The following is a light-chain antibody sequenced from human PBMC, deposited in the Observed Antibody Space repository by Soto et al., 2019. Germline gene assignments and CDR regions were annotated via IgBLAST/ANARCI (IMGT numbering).Light chain of an antibody. V-gene: IGLV1-40*01. Sequence: QSVLTQPPSVSGAPGQRVTISCTGSSSNIGAGYDVHWYQQLPGTGPKLLIYGNSNRPSGVPDRFSGSKSGTSASLAITGLQAEDEADYYCQSYDSSVSKVVFGGGTKLTVL. CDR3: QSYDSSVSKVV. CDR2: GNS. CDR1: SSNIGAGYD. J-gene: IGLJ2*01.